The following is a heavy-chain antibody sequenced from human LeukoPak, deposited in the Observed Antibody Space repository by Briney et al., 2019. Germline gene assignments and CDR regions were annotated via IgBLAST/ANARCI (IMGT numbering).Heavy chain of an antibody. J-gene: IGHJ3*02. V-gene: IGHV3-30-3*01. CDR3: ARGGDIVVVPAAFGS. D-gene: IGHD2-2*01. CDR2: ISYDGSNK. CDR1: GFTFSSYA. Sequence: PGGSLRLSCAASGFTFSSYAMHWVRQAPGKGLEWVAVISYDGSNKYYADSVKGRFTISRDNSKNTLYLQMNSLRAEDTAVYYCARGGDIVVVPAAFGSWGQGTMVTVSS.